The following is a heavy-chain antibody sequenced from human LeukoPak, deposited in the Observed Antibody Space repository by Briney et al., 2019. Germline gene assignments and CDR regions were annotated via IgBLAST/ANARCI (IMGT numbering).Heavy chain of an antibody. J-gene: IGHJ3*02. D-gene: IGHD2/OR15-2a*01. V-gene: IGHV3-7*05. CDR2: INQDGSEK. CDR3: ATSIAYAFDI. CDR1: GFSFSRYR. Sequence: YPGGSLRLSCAASGFSFSRYRMNWVRQAPGKGLQWVAHINQDGSEKYYLDSVKGRFTISRDNAKNSVYLQMNSLRADDTAVYYCATSIAYAFDIWGQGTMVTVSS.